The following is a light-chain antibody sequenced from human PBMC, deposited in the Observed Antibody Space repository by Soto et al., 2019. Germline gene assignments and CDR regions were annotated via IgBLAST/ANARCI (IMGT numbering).Light chain of an antibody. CDR2: DVS. V-gene: IGKV3-15*01. J-gene: IGKJ5*01. CDR3: QQYNNWPFS. CDR1: QGVTTN. Sequence: EIVIAQSPATLFLSPGDRAILSCRAGQGVTTNFAWYQQKSGQSPRLLIYDVSHRATGVPARFSGTGSETDFTLTISGLKSEDSAVYFCQQYNNWPFSFGQGTRLEI.